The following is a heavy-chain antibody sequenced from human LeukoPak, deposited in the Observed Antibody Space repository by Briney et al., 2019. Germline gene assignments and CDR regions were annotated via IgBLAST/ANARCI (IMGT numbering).Heavy chain of an antibody. Sequence: GGSLRLSCAASGFTFSSYSMNWVRQAPGKGLEWVSSISSSSSYIYYADSVKGRFTISRDNAKNSLYLQMNSLRAEDTAVYYCARDQAEAGPHAGFDYWGQGTLVTVSS. CDR3: ARDQAEAGPHAGFDY. V-gene: IGHV3-21*01. CDR2: ISSSSSYI. J-gene: IGHJ4*02. CDR1: GFTFSSYS.